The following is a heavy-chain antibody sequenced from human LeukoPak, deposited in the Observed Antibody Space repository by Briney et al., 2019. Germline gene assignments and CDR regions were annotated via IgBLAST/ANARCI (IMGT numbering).Heavy chain of an antibody. CDR2: ISGSGGST. D-gene: IGHD3-22*01. J-gene: IGHJ4*02. CDR1: GFTFISYA. CDR3: AKDRITMIVVVIFDY. V-gene: IGHV3-23*01. Sequence: GSLRLSCAASGFTFISYAMSWVRQAPGKGLEWVSAISGSGGSTYYADSVKGGFTISRDNSKNTLYLQMNSLRAEDTAVYYCAKDRITMIVVVIFDYWGQGTLVTVSS.